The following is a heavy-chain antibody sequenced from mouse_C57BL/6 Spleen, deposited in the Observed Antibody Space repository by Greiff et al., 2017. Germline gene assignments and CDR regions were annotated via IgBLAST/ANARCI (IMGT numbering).Heavy chain of an antibody. J-gene: IGHJ2*01. D-gene: IGHD1-1*01. CDR1: GYSITSGYY. CDR3: ARGGYYYGSEYYFDY. V-gene: IGHV3-6*01. CDR2: ISYDGSN. Sequence: ESGPGLVKPSQSLSLTCSVTGYSITSGYYWNWIRQFPGNKLEWMGYISYDGSNNYNPSLKNRISITRDTSKNQFFLKLNSVTTEDTATYYCARGGYYYGSEYYFDYWGQGTTLTVSS.